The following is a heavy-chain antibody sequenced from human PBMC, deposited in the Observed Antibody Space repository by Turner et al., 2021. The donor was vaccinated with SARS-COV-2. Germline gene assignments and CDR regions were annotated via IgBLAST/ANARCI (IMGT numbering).Heavy chain of an antibody. D-gene: IGHD3-10*01. Sequence: QVQLQESCPGLVKPSETLSLTCTVSGGSISSSSYFWGWIRQPPTKELEWIGSIYYSGTTYYNPSLKSRVYLSIDPSKNQFSLNLTAVTAADTALFYCARQAAGQGLDYWGRGILVTVSS. CDR3: ARQAAGQGLDY. J-gene: IGHJ4*02. V-gene: IGHV4-39*01. CDR1: GGSISSSSYF. CDR2: IYYSGTT.